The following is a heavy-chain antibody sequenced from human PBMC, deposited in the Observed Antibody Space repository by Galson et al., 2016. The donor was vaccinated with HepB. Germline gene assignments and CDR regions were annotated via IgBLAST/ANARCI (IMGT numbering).Heavy chain of an antibody. CDR2: ISKSGVTV. CDR1: GFTFSDYY. Sequence: SLRLSCAASGFTFSDYYMNWIRQAPGKGLEWVSYISKSGVTVYYADSVKGRFTISRDSAKSALYLQMSSLRAEDTAVYYCARGQTGKQWLVPFDYWGQGTLVTVSS. CDR3: ARGQTGKQWLVPFDY. J-gene: IGHJ4*02. V-gene: IGHV3-11*04. D-gene: IGHD6-19*01.